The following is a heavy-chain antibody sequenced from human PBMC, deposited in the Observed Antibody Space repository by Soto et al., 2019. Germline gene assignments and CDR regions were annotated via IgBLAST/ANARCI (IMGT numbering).Heavy chain of an antibody. D-gene: IGHD6-13*01. CDR1: GDSVNSNRAT. V-gene: IGHV6-1*01. CDR3: AKDLPAYLRSSSWPHY. CDR2: TYYRSEWYY. Sequence: PSQTLSLTCDISGDSVNSNRATWNWIRQSPSRGLEWLGRTYYRSEWYYDYALSVKGRITISPDVFNNQLSLQLSSVTPDDTAVYYCAKDLPAYLRSSSWPHYWGQGTLVTVSS. J-gene: IGHJ4*02.